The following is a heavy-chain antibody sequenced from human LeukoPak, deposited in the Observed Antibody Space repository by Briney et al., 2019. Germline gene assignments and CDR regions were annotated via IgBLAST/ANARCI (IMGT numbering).Heavy chain of an antibody. V-gene: IGHV3-7*01. D-gene: IGHD3-3*01. J-gene: IGHJ4*02. CDR3: AKEGLKTEYDFWSGPPYYFDY. Sequence: PGGSLRLSCAASGFTFGNYWMSWVRQAPGKGLEWVADIKQDGGEKFYVDSVKGRFTISRDNAKYSLYLQMNSLRAEDTAVYYCAKEGLKTEYDFWSGPPYYFDYWGQGTLVTVSS. CDR2: IKQDGGEK. CDR1: GFTFGNYW.